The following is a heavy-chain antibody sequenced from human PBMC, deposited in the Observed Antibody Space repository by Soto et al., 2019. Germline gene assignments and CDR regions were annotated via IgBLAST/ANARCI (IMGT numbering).Heavy chain of an antibody. D-gene: IGHD5-12*01. J-gene: IGHJ4*02. CDR3: AKDQLGGYPTYYFDY. CDR1: GFTFSSYA. V-gene: IGHV3-23*01. Sequence: GGSLKLSCAASGFTFSSYAMAWVRQAPGKGLEWVSAISGSGGSTYYADSVKGRFTISRDNSKNTLYLQMNSLRAEDTAVYYCAKDQLGGYPTYYFDYWGQGTLVTVSS. CDR2: ISGSGGST.